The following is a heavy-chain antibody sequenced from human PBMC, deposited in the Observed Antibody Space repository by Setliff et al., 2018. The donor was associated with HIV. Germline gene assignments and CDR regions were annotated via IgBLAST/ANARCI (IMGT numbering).Heavy chain of an antibody. CDR2: ISYTGTT. D-gene: IGHD1-26*01. V-gene: IGHV4-59*01. CDR3: ARHTATGTSATFDS. Sequence: SETLSLTCTVSGGSLSNYYWSWIRQPPGKGLEWIGYISYTGTTKYNPSLKSRVTISVDTSKNQFSVKLSTVIAADTAVSYCARHTATGTSATFDSCGRGSLVAASS. J-gene: IGHJ4*02. CDR1: GGSLSNYY.